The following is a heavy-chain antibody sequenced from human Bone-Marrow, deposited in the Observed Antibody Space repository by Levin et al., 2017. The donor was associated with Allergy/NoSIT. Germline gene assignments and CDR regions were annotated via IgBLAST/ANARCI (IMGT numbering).Heavy chain of an antibody. CDR3: GGPDGIAVAGTRGDAFDI. CDR2: IKSKTDGGTT. V-gene: IGHV3-15*01. Sequence: PGGSLRLSCAASGFTFSNAWMSWVRQAPGKGLEWVGRIKSKTDGGTTDFAAPVKGRFTISRDDSKNTLYLQMNSLKTEDTAVYYCGGPDGIAVAGTRGDAFDIWGQGTMVTVSS. J-gene: IGHJ3*02. CDR1: GFTFSNAW. D-gene: IGHD6-19*01.